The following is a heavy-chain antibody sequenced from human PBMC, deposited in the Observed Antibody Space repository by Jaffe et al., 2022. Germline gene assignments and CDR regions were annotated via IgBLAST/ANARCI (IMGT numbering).Heavy chain of an antibody. CDR2: IRSKANSYAT. V-gene: IGHV3-73*02. CDR3: TRHADQAQVVPAAMGYYYYYMDV. D-gene: IGHD2-2*01. Sequence: EVQLVESGGGLVQPGGSLKLSCAASGFTFSGSAMHWVRQASGKGLEWVGRIRSKANSYATAYAASVKGRFTISRDDSKNTAYLQMNSLKTEDTAVYYCTRHADQAQVVPAAMGYYYYYMDVWGKGTTVTVSS. J-gene: IGHJ6*03. CDR1: GFTFSGSA.